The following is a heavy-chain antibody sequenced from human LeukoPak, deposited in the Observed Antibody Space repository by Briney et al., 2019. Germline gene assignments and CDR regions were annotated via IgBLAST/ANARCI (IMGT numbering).Heavy chain of an antibody. Sequence: GGSLRLSCAASGFTFSSYAMSWVRQAPGKGLEWVSAISGSGGSTNYADSVKGRFTISRDNPRNTLYLQMNSLSAEDTAVYFCAKRGVVIRVILVGFHKEAYYFDSWGQGALVTVSS. CDR1: GFTFSSYA. D-gene: IGHD3-22*01. CDR3: AKRGVVIRVILVGFHKEAYYFDS. CDR2: ISGSGGST. V-gene: IGHV3-23*01. J-gene: IGHJ4*02.